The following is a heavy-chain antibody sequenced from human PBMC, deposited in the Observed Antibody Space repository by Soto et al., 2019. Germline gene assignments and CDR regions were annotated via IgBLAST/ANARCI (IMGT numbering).Heavy chain of an antibody. CDR3: ARGFHGDYSYYFDY. Sequence: TLSLTCTVSGGSISSGDYYWSWIRQPPGKGLEWIGYIYYSGSTYYNPSLKSRVTISVDTSKNQFSLKLSSVTAADTAVYYCARGFHGDYSYYFDYWGPGTRGTVVS. V-gene: IGHV4-30-4*01. CDR2: IYYSGST. D-gene: IGHD4-17*01. J-gene: IGHJ4*02. CDR1: GGSISSGDYY.